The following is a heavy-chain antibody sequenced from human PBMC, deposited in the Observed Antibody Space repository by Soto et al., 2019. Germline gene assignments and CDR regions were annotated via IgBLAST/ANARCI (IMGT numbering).Heavy chain of an antibody. D-gene: IGHD3-10*01. V-gene: IGHV3-23*01. Sequence: GGSLRLSCAASGFTFSSYAMSWVRQAPGKGLEWVSAISGSGGSTYYADSVKGRFTISRDNSKNTLYLQMNSLRAKDTAVYYCARDQRRGITMVRGAKTDAFDIWGQGTMVTVSS. CDR3: ARDQRRGITMVRGAKTDAFDI. CDR2: ISGSGGST. CDR1: GFTFSSYA. J-gene: IGHJ3*02.